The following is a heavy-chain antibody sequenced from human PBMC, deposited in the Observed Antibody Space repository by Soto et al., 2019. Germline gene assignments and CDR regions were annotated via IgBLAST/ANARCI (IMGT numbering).Heavy chain of an antibody. J-gene: IGHJ3*02. D-gene: IGHD3-22*01. CDR2: IYRSGSA. CDR3: ARAEGYYHSSGYTQNGGEAFDI. V-gene: IGHV4-4*07. Sequence: SETLSLTCIVSGGSISGYYWSWIRQPAGKGLEWIGRIYRSGSANYNPSLKSRVTMSVDTCKNQFSLKLSSVTAADTAVYYCARAEGYYHSSGYTQNGGEAFDIWGQGPTVTVSS. CDR1: GGSISGYY.